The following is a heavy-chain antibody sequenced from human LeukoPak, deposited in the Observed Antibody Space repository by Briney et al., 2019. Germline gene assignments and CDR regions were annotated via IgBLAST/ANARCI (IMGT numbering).Heavy chain of an antibody. CDR1: GYTFTSYG. Sequence: ASVKVSCKTSGYTFTSYGFSWVRQAPGKGLEWMGWISGYNGNRNYAQKLQGRLTLPTDTSTSTGYMELRSLRSDDTAVYYCARDTGYYFDFWGQGTLVTVSS. D-gene: IGHD1-14*01. V-gene: IGHV1-18*01. J-gene: IGHJ4*02. CDR2: ISGYNGNR. CDR3: ARDTGYYFDF.